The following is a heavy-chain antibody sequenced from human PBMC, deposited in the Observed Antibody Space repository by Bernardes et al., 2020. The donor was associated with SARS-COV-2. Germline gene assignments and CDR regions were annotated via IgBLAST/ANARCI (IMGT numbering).Heavy chain of an antibody. V-gene: IGHV1-18*01. CDR2: ISAYNGYT. CDR3: ARALISDCSGGSCYPDYGDYFDY. J-gene: IGHJ4*02. CDR1: GYTFTAYV. D-gene: IGHD2-15*01. Sequence: ASVKVSCKTSGYTFTAYVIIWVRQAPGQGLDSMGWISAYNGYTNYAQKFQGRVTMTTDTSTSTAYMELRSLRSDDTAVYYCARALISDCSGGSCYPDYGDYFDYWGQGTLLTVSS.